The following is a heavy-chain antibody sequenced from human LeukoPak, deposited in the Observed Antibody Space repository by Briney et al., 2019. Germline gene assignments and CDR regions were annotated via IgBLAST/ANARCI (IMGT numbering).Heavy chain of an antibody. CDR1: GFTVSSYA. CDR2: IAYDGSNR. J-gene: IGHJ4*02. Sequence: GGSLRLSCAASGFTVSSYAFQWVRQAPGKGLEWVAVIAYDGSNRYYADSVKGRFTISKDNSKNTLYLQMNSLRVDDTAVYYCARDHQPHYWGQGTLVTVSS. CDR3: ARDHQPHY. V-gene: IGHV3-30*04.